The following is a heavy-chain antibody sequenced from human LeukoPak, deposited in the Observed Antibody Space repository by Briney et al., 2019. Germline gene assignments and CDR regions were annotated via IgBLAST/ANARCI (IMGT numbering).Heavy chain of an antibody. D-gene: IGHD6-6*01. CDR2: INPNSGGT. CDR3: ARDQRVGSSSVNWFDP. CDR1: GYTFTGYY. J-gene: IGHJ5*02. Sequence: ASVKVSCKASGYTFTGYYMHWVRQAPGQGLEWMGWINPNSGGTNYAQKFQGRVTMTRDTSISTAYMELSRLRSDDTAVYYSARDQRVGSSSVNWFDPWGQGTLVTVSS. V-gene: IGHV1-2*02.